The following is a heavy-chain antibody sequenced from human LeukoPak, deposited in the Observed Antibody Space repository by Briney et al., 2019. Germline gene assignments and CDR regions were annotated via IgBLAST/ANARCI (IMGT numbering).Heavy chain of an antibody. D-gene: IGHD4-17*01. Sequence: GGSLRLSCAASGFTFDDYAMHWVRQAPGKGLEWVSGISWNSGSIGYADSVKGRFTISRDNAKNTLYLQMNSLRVEDTTVYYCARDEPTVTTGPPVGSWGQGTLVTVSS. CDR3: ARDEPTVTTGPPVGS. V-gene: IGHV3-9*01. CDR2: ISWNSGSI. CDR1: GFTFDDYA. J-gene: IGHJ4*02.